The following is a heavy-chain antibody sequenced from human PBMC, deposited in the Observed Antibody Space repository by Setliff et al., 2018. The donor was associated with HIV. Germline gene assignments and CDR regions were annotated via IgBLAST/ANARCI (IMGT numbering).Heavy chain of an antibody. CDR1: GFTFSSYA. CDR2: ISSNGGNT. J-gene: IGHJ3*02. V-gene: IGHV3-64*01. Sequence: GESLKISCAASGFTFSSYAMHWVRQAPGKGLEYVSSISSNGGNTYYASSLKGRLTISRDNSKNTLYLQMGSLRAEDMAVYYRARDASISSPYDAFDIWGQGTMVTVSS. D-gene: IGHD6-6*01. CDR3: ARDASISSPYDAFDI.